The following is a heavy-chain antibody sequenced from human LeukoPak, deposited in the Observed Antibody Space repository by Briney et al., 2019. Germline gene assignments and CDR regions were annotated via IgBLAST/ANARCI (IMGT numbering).Heavy chain of an antibody. D-gene: IGHD5-24*01. CDR2: IIPIFGTA. V-gene: IGHV1-69*05. CDR3: ARNYRFDNWFDP. Sequence: ASVKVSCKASGGTFSSYAISWVRQAPGQGLEWMGGIIPIFGTANYAQKFQGRVTITTDESTSTAYMELSSLRSEDTAVYYCARNYRFDNWFDPWGQGTLVTVSS. J-gene: IGHJ5*02. CDR1: GGTFSSYA.